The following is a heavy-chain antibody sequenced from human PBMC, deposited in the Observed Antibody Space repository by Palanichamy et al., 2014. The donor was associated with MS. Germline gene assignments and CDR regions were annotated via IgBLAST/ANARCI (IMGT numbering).Heavy chain of an antibody. Sequence: EVQLLESWGEALVHAWGGPLRLSCAASGFTFNNYAMSWVRQAPGKGLEWVSGISDRGGGTYYADSVKGRFTISGDNSKNTLYLQMNSLRAEDTAVYYCVKTRMAAAGIKSFDCWGQGTLVTVSS. CDR3: VKTRMAAAGIKSFDC. CDR2: ISDRGGGT. J-gene: IGHJ4*02. V-gene: IGHV3-23*01. CDR1: GFTFNNYA. D-gene: IGHD6-13*01.